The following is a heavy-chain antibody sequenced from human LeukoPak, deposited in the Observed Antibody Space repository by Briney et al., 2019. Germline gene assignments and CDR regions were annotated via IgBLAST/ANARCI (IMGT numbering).Heavy chain of an antibody. J-gene: IGHJ6*03. CDR3: ARPNVDRYYYYYMDV. CDR2: MNPNSGNT. CDR1: GYTFTSYD. V-gene: IGHV1-8*01. D-gene: IGHD1-1*01. Sequence: ASVKVSCKASGYTFTSYDINWVRQATGQGLEWMGWMNPNSGNTGYAQKFQGRVTMTRNTSISTAYMELSSLRSEDTAVYYCARPNVDRYYYYYMDVWGKGTTVTVSS.